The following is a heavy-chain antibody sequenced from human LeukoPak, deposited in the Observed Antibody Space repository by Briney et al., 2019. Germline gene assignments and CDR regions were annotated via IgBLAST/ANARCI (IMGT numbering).Heavy chain of an antibody. V-gene: IGHV3-30*04. D-gene: IGHD1-1*01. CDR3: ARDQLGFDI. CDR1: GLTFNNYA. J-gene: IGHJ3*02. Sequence: GGSLRLSCAASGLTFNNYAMHWVRQAPGKGLEWVAVISYDGSNRFFTDSVKGRFTISRDNPKNTLYLQMDSLRAEDTAVYYCARDQLGFDIWGQGTMVTVSS. CDR2: ISYDGSNR.